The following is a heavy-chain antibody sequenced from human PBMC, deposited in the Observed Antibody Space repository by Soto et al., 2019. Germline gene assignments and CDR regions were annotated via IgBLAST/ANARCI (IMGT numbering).Heavy chain of an antibody. D-gene: IGHD6-19*01. Sequence: ASVKVSCKTSGYTFTGYDFHWVRPAPGQGLEWRGWVNPHSGGKHYAQRFQGRVTMTRDTSINTAFMELRRLKSDDTAVYFCARESGSGWYALWGQGTLVTVSS. CDR3: ARESGSGWYAL. CDR1: GYTFTGYD. CDR2: VNPHSGGK. J-gene: IGHJ4*02. V-gene: IGHV1-2*02.